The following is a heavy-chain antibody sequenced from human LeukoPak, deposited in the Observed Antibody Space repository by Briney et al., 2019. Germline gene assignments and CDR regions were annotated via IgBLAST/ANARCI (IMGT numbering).Heavy chain of an antibody. CDR3: ARGVRIAVAGYIDC. CDR1: EFSVGSNY. V-gene: IGHV3-53*05. D-gene: IGHD6-19*01. J-gene: IGHJ4*02. Sequence: GGSLRLSCAASEFSVGSNYMTWVRQAPGKGLEWVSLIYSGGSTYYADSVKGRFTISRDNSKNTLYLQMNSLRSDDTAVYYCARGVRIAVAGYIDCWGQGTLVTVSS. CDR2: IYSGGST.